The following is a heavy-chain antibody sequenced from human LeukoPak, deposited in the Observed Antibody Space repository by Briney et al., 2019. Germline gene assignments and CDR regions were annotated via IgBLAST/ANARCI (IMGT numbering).Heavy chain of an antibody. J-gene: IGHJ4*02. V-gene: IGHV1-2*04. Sequence: ASVKVSCKASGYTITDYYLHWVRQAPGQGLEWMGWIIPNTGGTNYAQKFQDWVTMSSDTSISTAYMELSSLRSDDTAVYYCARSGFSNTFPLDYWGQGTLVTVSS. CDR2: IIPNTGGT. D-gene: IGHD2/OR15-2a*01. CDR3: ARSGFSNTFPLDY. CDR1: GYTITDYY.